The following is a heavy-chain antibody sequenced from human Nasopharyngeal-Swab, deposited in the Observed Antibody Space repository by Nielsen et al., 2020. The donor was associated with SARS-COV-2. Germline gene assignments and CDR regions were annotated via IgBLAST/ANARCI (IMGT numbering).Heavy chain of an antibody. CDR1: GFTFSDSA. D-gene: IGHD2-15*01. CDR3: TRCGGGCYSGRDY. V-gene: IGHV3-73*01. J-gene: IGHJ4*02. Sequence: GESLKISCAASGFTFSDSAIHWVRQASGEGLEWVARIRSKGNNYATAYSASVKGRFIIFRDDPTNTAYLQMNSLKTEDTAMYYCTRCGGGCYSGRDYWGQETLVTVSS. CDR2: IRSKGNNYAT.